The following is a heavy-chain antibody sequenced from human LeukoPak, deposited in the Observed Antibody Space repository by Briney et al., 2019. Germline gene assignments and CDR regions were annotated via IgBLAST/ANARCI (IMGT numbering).Heavy chain of an antibody. CDR1: GFTFSSYW. CDR3: ARDRALNYYDSSGTGDY. V-gene: IGHV3-7*01. J-gene: IGHJ4*02. Sequence: GGSLRLSCAASGFTFSSYWMSWVRQAPGKGLEWVANIKQDGREKYYVDSVKGRFTISRDNAKNSLYLQMNSLRAEDTAVYYCARDRALNYYDSSGTGDYWGQGTLVTVSS. D-gene: IGHD3-22*01. CDR2: IKQDGREK.